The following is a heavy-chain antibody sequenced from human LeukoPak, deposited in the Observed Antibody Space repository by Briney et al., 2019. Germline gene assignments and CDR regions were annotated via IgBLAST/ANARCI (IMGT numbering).Heavy chain of an antibody. Sequence: SETLSLTCTVSGGSISNGGYYWSWIRQPPGKGLEWIGEIYHTGSTNYNPSLKSRVTLSVDKSKNQFSLKLSSVTAADTAVYYCARVGSSSWYLGYWGQGTLVTVSS. V-gene: IGHV4-61*08. D-gene: IGHD6-13*01. J-gene: IGHJ4*02. CDR1: GGSISNGGYY. CDR2: IYHTGST. CDR3: ARVGSSSWYLGY.